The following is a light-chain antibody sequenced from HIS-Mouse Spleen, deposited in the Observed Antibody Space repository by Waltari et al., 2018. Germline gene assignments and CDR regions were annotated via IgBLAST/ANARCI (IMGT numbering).Light chain of an antibody. CDR1: RGSIASQH. CDR2: EDN. Sequence: NFMLTQPHSVSESPGNTVTISCTGSRGSIASQHVQWYQQRPGSAPTTVIYEDNQRPSGVPDRFSGSIDSSSNSASLTISGLKTEDEADYYCQSYDSSNWVFGGGTKLTVL. CDR3: QSYDSSNWV. J-gene: IGLJ3*02. V-gene: IGLV6-57*02.